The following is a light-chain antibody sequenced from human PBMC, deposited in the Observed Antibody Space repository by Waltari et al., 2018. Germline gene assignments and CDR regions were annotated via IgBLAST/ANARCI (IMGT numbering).Light chain of an antibody. CDR2: EVN. CDR3: CSYTRGSVI. Sequence: QSALTQPASVSGSPGQSIAISCTGTSSDVGSYNLVSWYQQFPGKAPKLTLYEVNKRPSGISNRFSGSKFCNTASLTISGLPAEDEGDYYCCSYTRGSVICGGGTKLTVL. V-gene: IGLV2-23*02. J-gene: IGLJ2*01. CDR1: SSDVGSYNL.